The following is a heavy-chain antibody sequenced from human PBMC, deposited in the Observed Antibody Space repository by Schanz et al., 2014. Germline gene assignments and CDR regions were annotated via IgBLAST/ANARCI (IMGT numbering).Heavy chain of an antibody. V-gene: IGHV3-7*01. CDR1: GFTFGNFF. CDR3: ARDRQQLVGRIGYYYGMDV. Sequence: EVQLVESGGGLVQPGGSLRLSCAASGFTFGNFFMSWVRQAPGKGLEWVANIKQDGIEKYYVDSVKGRFTVSRDNSKNTVYLQMNSLRAEDTAVYYCARDRQQLVGRIGYYYGMDVWGQGTTVTVSS. D-gene: IGHD6-13*01. CDR2: IKQDGIEK. J-gene: IGHJ6*02.